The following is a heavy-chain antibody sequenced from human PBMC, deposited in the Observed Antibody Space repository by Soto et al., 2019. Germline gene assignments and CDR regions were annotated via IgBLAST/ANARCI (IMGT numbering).Heavy chain of an antibody. J-gene: IGHJ4*02. V-gene: IGHV4-59*01. CDR1: GVSITSYF. CDR3: ARDRRDGYMRYFDF. Sequence: SETLSLTCTVSGVSITSYFWSWIRQTPGKGLDWIGSISFSGATYSNPSLKGRAALSVDTSENHLSLTLNSVTSADTAVYFCARDRRDGYMRYFDFWGQGNQVTVSS. D-gene: IGHD2-21*01. CDR2: ISFSGAT.